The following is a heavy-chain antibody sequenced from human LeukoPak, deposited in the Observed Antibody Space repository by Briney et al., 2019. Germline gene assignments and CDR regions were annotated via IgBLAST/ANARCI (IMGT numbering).Heavy chain of an antibody. V-gene: IGHV1-18*01. CDR3: ARGDARGWP. Sequence: ASVKVSCKASGYNFTSYGVSWVWQTPGQGLEWMGWISTHNGNTEYAQKFQGRVTMTTDTSTTTVYMELRRLTFDDTATYFCARGDARGWPWGQGTPVTVSS. D-gene: IGHD2-8*01. J-gene: IGHJ5*02. CDR1: GYNFTSYG. CDR2: ISTHNGNT.